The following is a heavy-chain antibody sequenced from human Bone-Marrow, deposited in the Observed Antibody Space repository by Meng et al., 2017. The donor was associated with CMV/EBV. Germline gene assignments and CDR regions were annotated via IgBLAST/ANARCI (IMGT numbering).Heavy chain of an antibody. CDR3: ARDTVVVPAANSGYYYYYGMDV. J-gene: IGHJ6*02. V-gene: IGHV3-23*01. CDR2: ISGSGGST. CDR1: GFTFSSYA. D-gene: IGHD2-2*01. Sequence: GESLKISCAASGFTFSSYAMSWVRQAPGKGLEWVSAISGSGGSTYYADSVKGRFTISRDNSKNTLYLQMNSLRAEDTAVYYCARDTVVVPAANSGYYYYYGMDVWGQGTTVTVSS.